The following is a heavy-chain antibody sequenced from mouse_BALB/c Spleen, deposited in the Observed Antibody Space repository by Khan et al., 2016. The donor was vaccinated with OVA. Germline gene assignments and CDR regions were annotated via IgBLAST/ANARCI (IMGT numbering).Heavy chain of an antibody. CDR3: TRDRIDY. J-gene: IGHJ2*01. V-gene: IGHV1-7*01. CDR2: INPTSGYT. Sequence: QVQLQQSGAELAKPGASVQMSCKASGYTFTTYWMHWVKQRPGQGLEWIGYINPTSGYTDYSENFKDKASLSDDKSSSTAYMQLSRLTSEDSAVYYCTRDRIDYWGQGTTLTVSS. CDR1: GYTFTTYW.